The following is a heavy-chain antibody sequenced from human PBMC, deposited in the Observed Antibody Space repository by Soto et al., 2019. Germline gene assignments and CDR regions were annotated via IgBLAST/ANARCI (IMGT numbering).Heavy chain of an antibody. V-gene: IGHV4-31*03. CDR2: IYYSGST. CDR1: GGSISSGGYY. CDR3: ARGNYEVPAAMPYNWFDP. D-gene: IGHD2-2*01. Sequence: QVQLQESGPGLVKPSQTLSLTCTVSGGSISSGGYYWSWIRQHPGKGLEWIGYIYYSGSTYYNPSLKSRVTISVDTSKNQFSLKLSSVTAADTAVYYCARGNYEVPAAMPYNWFDPWGQGTLVTVSS. J-gene: IGHJ5*02.